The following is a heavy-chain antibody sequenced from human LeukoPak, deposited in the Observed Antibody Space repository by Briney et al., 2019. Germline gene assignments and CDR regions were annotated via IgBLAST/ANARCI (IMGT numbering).Heavy chain of an antibody. D-gene: IGHD6-19*01. CDR3: ARDNYMGGWYWFDP. CDR2: IHYSGNT. J-gene: IGHJ5*02. V-gene: IGHV4-59*01. CDR1: GGSISDYY. Sequence: SETLSLTCIVSGGSISDYYWSWIRQAPGKGLEWIGHIHYSGNTNYNPSLKSRVTITLDTSMSQFSLKVNFVTAADTAVYFCARDNYMGGWYWFDPWGQGTLVTVSS.